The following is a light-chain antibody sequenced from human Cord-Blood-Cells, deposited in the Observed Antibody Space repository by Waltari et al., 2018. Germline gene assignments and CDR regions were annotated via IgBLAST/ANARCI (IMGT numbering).Light chain of an antibody. J-gene: IGKJ1*01. CDR3: QQRSNWPPWT. CDR2: DAS. CDR1: QRVSSY. V-gene: IGKV3-11*01. Sequence: EIVLTQSPATLSLSPGERAPLSCWPSQRVSSYLAWYQQKPGQAPRLLIYDASNGATGIPARFSGSGSGTDFTLTISSLEPEDFAVYYCQQRSNWPPWTFGQGTKVEIK.